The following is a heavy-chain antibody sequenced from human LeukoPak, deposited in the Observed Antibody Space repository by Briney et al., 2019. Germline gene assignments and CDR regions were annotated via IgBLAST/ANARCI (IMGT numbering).Heavy chain of an antibody. CDR1: GFTFGDYA. CDR3: ARDRGSYNY. Sequence: GGSLRLSCTASGFTFGDYAMHWVRQAPGKGLEWVAVISYDGSNKTYANSVKGRCRITRDKSENKTYLQMNRLRAKDTAVAECARDRGSYNYWGQG. D-gene: IGHD1-26*01. J-gene: IGHJ4*02. CDR2: ISYDGSNK. V-gene: IGHV3-30*04.